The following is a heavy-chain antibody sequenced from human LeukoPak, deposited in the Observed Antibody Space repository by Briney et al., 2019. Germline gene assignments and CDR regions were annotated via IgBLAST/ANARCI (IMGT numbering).Heavy chain of an antibody. V-gene: IGHV3-64D*06. J-gene: IGHJ4*02. CDR2: ISGNGGST. CDR1: GFTFSSYA. D-gene: IGHD6-19*01. CDR3: VKGGGSSGWYSYDY. Sequence: PGGSLRLSCSASGFTFSSYAMHWVRQAPGKGLEYVSAISGNGGSTYYADSVKGRFTNSRDNSMQMSSLRTEDTSVYYCVKGGGSSGWYSYDYWGQGTLVTVSS.